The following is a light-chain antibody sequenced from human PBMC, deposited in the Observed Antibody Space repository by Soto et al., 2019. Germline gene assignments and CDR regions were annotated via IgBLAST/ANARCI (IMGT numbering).Light chain of an antibody. CDR2: TNN. Sequence: QSSLTEPPSASGTPGLGVTISCSGSNSNIGTNSVDWYQQVPGAAPDLLIHTNNQRPSGVTDRFSASKSGASASLAIRGLQSQDEADYYCAAWDDSLKAYVFGNGTMVTVL. J-gene: IGLJ1*01. V-gene: IGLV1-44*01. CDR3: AAWDDSLKAYV. CDR1: NSNIGTNS.